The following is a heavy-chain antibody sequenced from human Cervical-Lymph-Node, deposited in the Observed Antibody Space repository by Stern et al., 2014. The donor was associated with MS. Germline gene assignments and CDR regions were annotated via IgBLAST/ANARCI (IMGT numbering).Heavy chain of an antibody. CDR2: ITGRGDST. CDR1: GFTFGNYA. V-gene: IGHV3-23*04. J-gene: IGHJ4*02. Sequence: VQLVQSGGGLVQPGGSLRLSWAVSGFTFGNYAMTWVRQPPGKGLEWVSSITGRGDSTYYADSVKGRFTISRDNSNNTLYLQMSSLRAEDTAVYYCAKEGGAYWGQGTLVTVSS. CDR3: AKEGGAY. D-gene: IGHD3-16*01.